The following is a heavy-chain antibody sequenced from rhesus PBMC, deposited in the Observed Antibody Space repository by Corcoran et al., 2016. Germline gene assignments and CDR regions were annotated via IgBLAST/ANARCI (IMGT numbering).Heavy chain of an antibody. CDR3: ARVVVVSATPLFFEY. Sequence: QVQLQESGPGLVKPLETLSLTCAVSGGSISSNYWSWIRQPPGKGLEWIGYISGSGSRPNPNPSLKSRVTLSVDTSKNHFSLQLSSVTAADTAVYYCARVVVVSATPLFFEYWGQGVLVTVSS. CDR1: GGSISSNY. J-gene: IGHJ4*01. D-gene: IGHD2-39*01. V-gene: IGHV4S11*01. CDR2: ISGSGSRP.